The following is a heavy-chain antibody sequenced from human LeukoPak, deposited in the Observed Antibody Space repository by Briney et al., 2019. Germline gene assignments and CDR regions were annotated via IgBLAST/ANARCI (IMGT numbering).Heavy chain of an antibody. Sequence: GGSLRLSCAASGFTFSSYGMHWVRQAPGKGLEWVAFIRYDGSNKYYADSVKGRFTISRDNSKNTLYLQMNSLRAEDTAVYYCAKDKGYSSSWTFDCWGQGTLVTVSS. J-gene: IGHJ4*02. V-gene: IGHV3-30*02. CDR2: IRYDGSNK. CDR1: GFTFSSYG. CDR3: AKDKGYSSSWTFDC. D-gene: IGHD6-13*01.